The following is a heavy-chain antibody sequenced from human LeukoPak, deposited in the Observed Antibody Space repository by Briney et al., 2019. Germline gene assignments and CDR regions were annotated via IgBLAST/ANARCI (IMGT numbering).Heavy chain of an antibody. CDR3: VRDNRWASDY. V-gene: IGHV3-7*01. CDR1: GFTFSNYW. J-gene: IGHJ4*02. D-gene: IGHD4-23*01. CDR2: IKGDGGEK. Sequence: PGGSLRLSCAASGFTFSNYWMSWVRQAPGKGLEWLANIKGDGGEKYADSVEGRFTISRDNAKNSVYLQMNSLRAEDTAVYYCVRDNRWASDYWGQGTLVTVSS.